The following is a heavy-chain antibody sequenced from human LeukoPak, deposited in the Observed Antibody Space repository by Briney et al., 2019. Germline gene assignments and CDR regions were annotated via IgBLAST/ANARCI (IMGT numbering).Heavy chain of an antibody. CDR3: ARESYDSSGYYYGGGFDY. J-gene: IGHJ4*02. V-gene: IGHV3-53*01. D-gene: IGHD3-22*01. CDR1: GFTVSTNY. CDR2: IYSGANT. Sequence: GGSLRLSCAASGFTVSTNYMSWIRQAPGKGLEWVSVIYSGANTFYADSVKGRFTISRDNAKNTLYLQMNSLRAEDTAVYYCARESYDSSGYYYGGGFDYWGQGTLVTVSS.